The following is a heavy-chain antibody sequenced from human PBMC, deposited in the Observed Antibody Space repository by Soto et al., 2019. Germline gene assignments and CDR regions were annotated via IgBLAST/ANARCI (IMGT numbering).Heavy chain of an antibody. V-gene: IGHV3-30*18. J-gene: IGHJ4*02. CDR3: AKDRGMVATTLDY. Sequence: QVQLVESGGGVVQPGRSLRLSCAASGFTFSSYGMHWVRQAPGKGLEWVAVISYDGSNKYYADSVKGRFTIPRDNSKNTLYLQMNSLRAEDTAVYYCAKDRGMVATTLDYWGQGTLVTVSS. CDR1: GFTFSSYG. CDR2: ISYDGSNK. D-gene: IGHD5-12*01.